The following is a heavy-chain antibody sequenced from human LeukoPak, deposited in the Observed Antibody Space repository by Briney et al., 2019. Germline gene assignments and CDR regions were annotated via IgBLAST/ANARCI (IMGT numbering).Heavy chain of an antibody. CDR1: GGSISSYY. V-gene: IGHV4-59*01. CDR3: ARGRLSNGIDDAFDI. D-gene: IGHD2-21*01. J-gene: IGHJ3*02. CDR2: IYYSGST. Sequence: SETLSLTCTVSGGSISSYYWSWIRQPPGKGLEWIGYIYYSGSTNYNPSLKSRVTISVDTSKNQFSLKLSSVTAADTAVYYCARGRLSNGIDDAFDIWGQGTMVTVSS.